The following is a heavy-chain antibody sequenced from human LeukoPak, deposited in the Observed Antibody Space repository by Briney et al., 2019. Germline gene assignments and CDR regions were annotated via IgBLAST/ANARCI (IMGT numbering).Heavy chain of an antibody. CDR2: INHSGST. CDR3: ARDGSPTTVRGCSSTSCYVGYDY. D-gene: IGHD2-2*01. Sequence: SETLSLTCAVYGGSFSGYYWSWIRQPPGKGLEWSGEINHSGSTNYNPSLKSRVTISVDTSKNQFSLKLSSVTAADTAVYYCARDGSPTTVRGCSSTSCYVGYDYWGQGTLVTVSS. J-gene: IGHJ4*02. CDR1: GGSFSGYY. V-gene: IGHV4-34*01.